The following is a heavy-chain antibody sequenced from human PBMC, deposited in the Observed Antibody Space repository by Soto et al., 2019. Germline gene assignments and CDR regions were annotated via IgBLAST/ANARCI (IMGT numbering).Heavy chain of an antibody. CDR2: ISYSGSA. CDR1: GGSISSGNYY. Sequence: ASETLSLTCTVSGGSISSGNYYWSWIRQPPGKGLEWIGFISYSGSAYYNPFLKSRVTISVDTSKNQFSLNLSFVTAADTPVYYCATVATPATGLYYLDNWGQRTVVTLSS. J-gene: IGHJ4*02. CDR3: ATVATPATGLYYLDN. D-gene: IGHD2-15*01. V-gene: IGHV4-30-4*01.